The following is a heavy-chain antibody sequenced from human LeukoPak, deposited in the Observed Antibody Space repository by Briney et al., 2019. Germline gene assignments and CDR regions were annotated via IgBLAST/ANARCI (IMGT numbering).Heavy chain of an antibody. Sequence: PSETLSLTCTVSGGSISSYYWSWIRQPPGKGLEWIGYIYYSGSTNYNPSLKSRVTISVDTSKNQFSLKLRSVTAADTAVYYCARYFMARPVEDSENWFDPWGQGTLVTVSS. CDR3: ARYFMARPVEDSENWFDP. CDR1: GGSISSYY. J-gene: IGHJ5*02. D-gene: IGHD4-23*01. V-gene: IGHV4-59*12. CDR2: IYYSGST.